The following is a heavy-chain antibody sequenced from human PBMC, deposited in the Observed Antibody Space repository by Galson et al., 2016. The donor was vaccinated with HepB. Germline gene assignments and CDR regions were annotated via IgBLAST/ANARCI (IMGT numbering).Heavy chain of an antibody. J-gene: IGHJ4*02. CDR1: GFALSGYN. CDR3: TADTYRSSAWSNDY. Sequence: SLRLSCAASGFALSGYNMNWVRQAPGKGLEWVARIKTKNNGETREYAAPVKGRFTISRDDSQNMIYLQMNSLKIEDTAVYFCTADTYRSSAWSNDYWGQGTLVTVSS. V-gene: IGHV3-15*07. D-gene: IGHD6-19*01. CDR2: IKTKNNGETR.